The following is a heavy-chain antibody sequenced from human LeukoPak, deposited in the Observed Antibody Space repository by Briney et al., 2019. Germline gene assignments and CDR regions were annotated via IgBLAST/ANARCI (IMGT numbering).Heavy chain of an antibody. Sequence: GPGGSRRLSCAASGFTFDDYGMSWVRHAPGKGLEWVSSIKWNGGSTGYADSVKGRFTISRDNAKNSLYLQMNSLRAEDTALYYCARDGGDCSGDSCYVDYWGQGTLVTVSS. CDR2: IKWNGGST. J-gene: IGHJ4*02. D-gene: IGHD2-15*01. V-gene: IGHV3-20*04. CDR1: GFTFDDYG. CDR3: ARDGGDCSGDSCYVDY.